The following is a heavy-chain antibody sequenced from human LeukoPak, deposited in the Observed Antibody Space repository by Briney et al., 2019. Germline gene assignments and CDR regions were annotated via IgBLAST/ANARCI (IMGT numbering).Heavy chain of an antibody. D-gene: IGHD1-26*01. V-gene: IGHV1-2*02. Sequence: ASVKVSCKASGYTFTGYYMHWVRQAPRQGLEWMGWINPNSGGTNYAQKFQGRVTMTRDTSISTAYMELSRLRSGDTAVYYCASQVGATTNFDYWGQGTLVTVSS. J-gene: IGHJ4*02. CDR1: GYTFTGYY. CDR3: ASQVGATTNFDY. CDR2: INPNSGGT.